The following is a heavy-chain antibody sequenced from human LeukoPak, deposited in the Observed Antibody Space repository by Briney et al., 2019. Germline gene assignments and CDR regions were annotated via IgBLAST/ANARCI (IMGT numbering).Heavy chain of an antibody. CDR1: GYTFTSHG. J-gene: IGHJ4*02. D-gene: IGHD1-14*01. CDR3: ARFIITGTDRGYLDY. Sequence: ASVKVSCKASGYTFTSHGISWVRQAPGQGLEWMGWASGYNADTKYARKLQGRVSMTTDTSTSTAYMELGRLRSDDTAVYYCARFIITGTDRGYLDYWGQGTLVTVSS. CDR2: ASGYNADT. V-gene: IGHV1-18*01.